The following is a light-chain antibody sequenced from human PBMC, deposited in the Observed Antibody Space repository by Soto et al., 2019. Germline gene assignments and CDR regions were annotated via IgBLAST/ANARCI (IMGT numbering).Light chain of an antibody. CDR2: GVS. Sequence: EIVLTQSQGTLSLSPGERATLSCRASQSVSSTFLAWYQQKPGQAPRLLIYGVSKRATGISDRFSGSGSGTDFTLTISRLEPEDFAVYFCGQFVSAPPRTFGQGTKLEIQ. CDR3: GQFVSAPPRT. J-gene: IGKJ1*01. CDR1: QSVSSTF. V-gene: IGKV3-20*01.